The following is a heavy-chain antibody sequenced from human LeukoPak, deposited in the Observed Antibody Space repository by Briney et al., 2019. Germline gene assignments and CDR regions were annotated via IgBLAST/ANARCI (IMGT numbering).Heavy chain of an antibody. CDR3: ARRLGATRGGWFDP. J-gene: IGHJ5*02. V-gene: IGHV1-8*03. CDR2: LHPNSGTA. CDR1: GYTFTNYD. D-gene: IGHD1-26*01. Sequence: ASVKVSCKASGYTFTNYDINWVRQATGQGLEWMGWLHPNSGTAGYAQNFQGRVTITGDTSMSTACMELSSLRSEDTAVYYCARRLGATRGGWFDPWGQGTLVTVSS.